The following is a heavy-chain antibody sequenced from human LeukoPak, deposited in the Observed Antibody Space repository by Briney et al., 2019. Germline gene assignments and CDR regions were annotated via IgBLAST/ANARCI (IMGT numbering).Heavy chain of an antibody. D-gene: IGHD6-19*01. CDR2: ISSSSSYI. V-gene: IGHV3-21*01. CDR1: GFTFSSYA. Sequence: GGSLRLSCAASGFTFSSYAMSWVRQAPGKGLEWVSFISSSSSYIYYADSVKGRFTISRDNAKNSLYLQMNSLRAEDTAVYYCARSIAVAGTIDYWGQGTLVTVSS. CDR3: ARSIAVAGTIDY. J-gene: IGHJ4*02.